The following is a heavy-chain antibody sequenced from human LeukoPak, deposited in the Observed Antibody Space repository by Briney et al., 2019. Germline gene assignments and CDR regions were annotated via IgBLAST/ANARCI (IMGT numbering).Heavy chain of an antibody. CDR1: GGTFSSYA. V-gene: IGHV1-69*13. CDR3: ARAVTGTTFGWFDP. CDR2: IIPIFGTA. J-gene: IGHJ5*02. D-gene: IGHD1-7*01. Sequence: SVKVSCKASGGTFSSYAISGVRQAPGQGLEWMGGIIPIFGTANYAQKFQGRVTISADESTSTAYMELSSLRSEDTAVYYCARAVTGTTFGWFDPWGQGTLVTVSS.